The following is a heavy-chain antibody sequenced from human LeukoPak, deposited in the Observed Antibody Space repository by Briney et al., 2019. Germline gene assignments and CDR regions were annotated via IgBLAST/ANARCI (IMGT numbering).Heavy chain of an antibody. CDR3: GAGAGWSIDC. J-gene: IGHJ4*02. V-gene: IGHV3-7*01. CDR2: LKQDGSER. CDR1: GFSFSNYW. D-gene: IGHD2-15*01. Sequence: GGSLRLSCAASGFSFSNYWMNWVRQAPGKGLEWVAILKQDGSERLYVDSVKGRFTISRDNAKNSLFLQMHSLRAEDTAAYYCGAGAGWSIDCWGQGTLVTVSS.